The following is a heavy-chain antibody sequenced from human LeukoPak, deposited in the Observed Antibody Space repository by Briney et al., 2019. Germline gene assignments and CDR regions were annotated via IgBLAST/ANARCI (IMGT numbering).Heavy chain of an antibody. D-gene: IGHD1-26*01. Sequence: PGGSLRLSCAASGFTFSSYAMHWVRQAPGKGLEWVAVISCDGSNKYYADSVKGRFTTSRDNSKNTLYLQMNSPRAEDTAVYYCARDRRAPGGSPIVGVTGFDYWGQGTLVTVSS. CDR3: ARDRRAPGGSPIVGVTGFDY. J-gene: IGHJ4*02. CDR2: ISCDGSNK. V-gene: IGHV3-30-3*01. CDR1: GFTFSSYA.